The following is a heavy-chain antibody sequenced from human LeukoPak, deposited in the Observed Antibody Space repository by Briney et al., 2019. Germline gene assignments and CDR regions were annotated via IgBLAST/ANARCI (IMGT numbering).Heavy chain of an antibody. Sequence: PSETLSLTCAVYGGSFSGYYWSWIRQPPGKGLEWIGEINHSGSTNYNPSLKSRVTIPVDTSKNQFSLKLSSVTAADTAVYYCARARGYSYGALFYGMDVWGQGTTVTVSS. D-gene: IGHD5-18*01. J-gene: IGHJ6*02. CDR3: ARARGYSYGALFYGMDV. CDR1: GGSFSGYY. V-gene: IGHV4-34*01. CDR2: INHSGST.